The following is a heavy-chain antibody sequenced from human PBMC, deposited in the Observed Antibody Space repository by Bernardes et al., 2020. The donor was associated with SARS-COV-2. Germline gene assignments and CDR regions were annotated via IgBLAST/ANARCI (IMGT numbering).Heavy chain of an antibody. CDR3: VKGLGVAGALDY. Sequence: GGSLRLSCAASGFTFSSYAMYWVRQAPGKGLEWVSAISGSGQSTYYADSVRGRFTFSRDNSKNTLSLQMNRLRLEDTATYYCVKGLGVAGALDYWGQGTLVTVSS. CDR1: GFTFSSYA. V-gene: IGHV3-23*01. CDR2: ISGSGQST. D-gene: IGHD6-19*01. J-gene: IGHJ4*02.